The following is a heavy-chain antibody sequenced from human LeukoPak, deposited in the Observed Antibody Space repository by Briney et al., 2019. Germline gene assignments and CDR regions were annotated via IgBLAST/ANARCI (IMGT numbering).Heavy chain of an antibody. CDR1: GGTFSSYA. D-gene: IGHD3-22*01. V-gene: IGHV1-69*05. Sequence: GASVKVSCKASGGTFSSYAISWVRQAPGQGLEWMGGIIPIFGTASYAQKFQGRVTITTDESTSTAYMELSSLRSEDTAVYYCASVTYYYDSSGYYFDYWGQGTLVTVSS. J-gene: IGHJ4*02. CDR3: ASVTYYYDSSGYYFDY. CDR2: IIPIFGTA.